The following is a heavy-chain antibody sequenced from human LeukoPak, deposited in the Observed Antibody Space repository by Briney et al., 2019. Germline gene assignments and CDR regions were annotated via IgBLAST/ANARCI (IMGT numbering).Heavy chain of an antibody. V-gene: IGHV4-59*01. CDR1: GDSISGYY. J-gene: IGHJ5*02. CDR3: ARHNPQYYDFWSGSGQTLSWFDP. Sequence: SETLSLTCTVSGDSISGYYWSWIRQPPGKGLEWIGYVYHTGHTHYSPSLKSRVTVSLDTSRNQVSLILSSVTAADTAVYYCARHNPQYYDFWSGSGQTLSWFDPWGQGTLVTVSS. CDR2: VYHTGHT. D-gene: IGHD3-3*01.